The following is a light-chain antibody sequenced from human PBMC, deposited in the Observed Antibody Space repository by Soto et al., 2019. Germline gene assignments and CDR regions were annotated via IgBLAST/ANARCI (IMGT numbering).Light chain of an antibody. CDR1: NIGTKS. J-gene: IGLJ1*01. V-gene: IGLV3-21*02. Sequence: SYELNQPPSVSVVPGQTARITCGGNNIGTKSVHWYQQETGQAPVLVVYDDSDRPSGIPERFSGSNSGNTATLTISRVEAGDEADYYCQVWDSSSDHYVFGTGTKLTVL. CDR3: QVWDSSSDHYV. CDR2: DDS.